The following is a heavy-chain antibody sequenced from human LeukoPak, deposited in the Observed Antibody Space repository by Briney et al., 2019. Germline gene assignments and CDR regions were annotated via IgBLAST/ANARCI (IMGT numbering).Heavy chain of an antibody. J-gene: IGHJ4*02. CDR1: GGSISSGGYY. CDR3: ARGGLRYFDWLLDY. V-gene: IGHV4-31*03. Sequence: PSETLSLTCTVSGGSISSGGYYWSWIRQHPGXXXXXXGYIYYSGSTYYNPSLKSRVTISVDTSKNQFSLKLSSVTAADTAVYYCARGGLRYFDWLLDYWGQGTLVTVSS. D-gene: IGHD3-9*01. CDR2: IYYSGST.